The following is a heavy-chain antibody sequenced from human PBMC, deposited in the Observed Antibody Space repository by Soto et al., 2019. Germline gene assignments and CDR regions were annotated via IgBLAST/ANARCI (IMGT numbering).Heavy chain of an antibody. CDR2: IYYSGLT. CDR3: VRDNIPMAALDY. Sequence: SETLSLTCTVSGGSMSSEGYYWSWIRQHPGKGLEWIGYIYYSGLTDYNPSLKSRLTISVDKSKNSLHLLMNSLRDEDTAVYYCVRDNIPMAALDYWGQGSLVTVSS. V-gene: IGHV4-31*03. J-gene: IGHJ4*02. D-gene: IGHD6-19*01. CDR1: GGSMSSEGYY.